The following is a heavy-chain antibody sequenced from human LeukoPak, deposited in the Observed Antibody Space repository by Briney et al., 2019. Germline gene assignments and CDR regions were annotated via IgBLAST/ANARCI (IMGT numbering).Heavy chain of an antibody. CDR3: AAGGNSTLGNFDY. V-gene: IGHV4-34*01. J-gene: IGHJ4*02. Sequence: SETLSLTCAVYGGSFSGYYWSWIRQRPGKGLEWIGEINHSGSTNYNPSLKSRVTISVDTSKNQFSLKLSSVTAADTAVYYCAAGGNSTLGNFDYWGQGTLVTVSS. D-gene: IGHD4-23*01. CDR1: GGSFSGYY. CDR2: INHSGST.